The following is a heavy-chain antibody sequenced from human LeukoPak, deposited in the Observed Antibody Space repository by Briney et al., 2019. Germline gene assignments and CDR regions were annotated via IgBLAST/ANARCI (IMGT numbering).Heavy chain of an antibody. Sequence: GGSLRLSCSASGFSFRSYAMHWVRHAPGTGLEWLAIISFDGSNKDFADSVKGRFTISRDNSKDTLYLQMDSLRPEDTAVYYCARGTGWYVDYWGRGTLVTVSS. V-gene: IGHV3-30*04. CDR3: ARGTGWYVDY. J-gene: IGHJ4*02. CDR1: GFSFRSYA. D-gene: IGHD6-19*01. CDR2: ISFDGSNK.